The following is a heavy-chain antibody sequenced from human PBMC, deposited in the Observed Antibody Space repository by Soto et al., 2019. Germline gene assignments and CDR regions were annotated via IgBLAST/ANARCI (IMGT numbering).Heavy chain of an antibody. V-gene: IGHV3-9*01. D-gene: IGHD3-22*01. CDR1: VFTFDDYA. CDR3: AKGLSSGYYLNAVFDY. Sequence: PGWSLRLSCASSVFTFDDYAMHWVRQAPGKGLEWVSGISWNSGSIGYADSVKGRFTISRDNAKNSLYLQMNSLRAEDTALYYCAKGLSSGYYLNAVFDYWGQGTLVTVSS. J-gene: IGHJ4*02. CDR2: ISWNSGSI.